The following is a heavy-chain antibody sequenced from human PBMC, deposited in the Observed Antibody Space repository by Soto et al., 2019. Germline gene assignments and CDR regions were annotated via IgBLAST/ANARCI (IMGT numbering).Heavy chain of an antibody. CDR3: VSRIPKWGFHY. J-gene: IGHJ4*01. CDR1: GFTVNTNY. CDR2: MYSGGDI. D-gene: IGHD7-27*01. V-gene: IGHV3-53*01. Sequence: GSLRLSCLVSGFTVNTNYMYWVRQAPGRGLEWVSAMYSGGDIQYADSVKGRFTISRNTYEKSLNLRMDKLRVEDTAVYFRVSRIPKWGFHYWGQGTLVTVSS.